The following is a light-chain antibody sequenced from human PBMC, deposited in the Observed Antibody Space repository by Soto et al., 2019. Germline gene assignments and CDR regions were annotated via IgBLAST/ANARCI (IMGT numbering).Light chain of an antibody. V-gene: IGLV2-23*01. CDR1: SSDVGSYNL. CDR2: EGS. Sequence: QSALTQPPSVSGAPGQSITISCTGTSSDVGSYNLVSWYQQQPGKAPKLMIDEGSKRPSGVSKRFSGSKSGNTASLTISGLQDEDEADYCCSSYAGSSAYVVFGGGTKLTVL. CDR3: SSYAGSSAYVV. J-gene: IGLJ2*01.